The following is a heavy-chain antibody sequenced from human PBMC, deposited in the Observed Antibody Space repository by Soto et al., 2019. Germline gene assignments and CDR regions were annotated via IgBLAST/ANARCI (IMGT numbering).Heavy chain of an antibody. CDR1: GDSVTSGDYY. Sequence: PSETLSLTCTVSGDSVTSGDYYWSWIRQPPGKGLEWIGYIYYSGNTNYSPSLKSRVAISLDTSQNQFSLKLSSVTAADTAVYFCARIPVDTYMTYWFDPWGQGTLATV. D-gene: IGHD5-18*01. CDR2: IYYSGNT. V-gene: IGHV4-61*08. CDR3: ARIPVDTYMTYWFDP. J-gene: IGHJ5*01.